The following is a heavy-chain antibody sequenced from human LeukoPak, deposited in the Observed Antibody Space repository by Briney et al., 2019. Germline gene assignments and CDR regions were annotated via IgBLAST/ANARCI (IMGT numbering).Heavy chain of an antibody. J-gene: IGHJ4*02. CDR3: ARDMTTARFDN. Sequence: ETLSLTCTVSGGSITSYYWSWIRQPPGKGLEWVSYISSSSTYIYYADSVKGRFAISRDNAKNSLYLQMDSLRAEDTAVYYCARDMTTARFDNWGQGTLVTVSS. CDR1: GGSITSYY. CDR2: ISSSSTYI. V-gene: IGHV3-21*01. D-gene: IGHD4-17*01.